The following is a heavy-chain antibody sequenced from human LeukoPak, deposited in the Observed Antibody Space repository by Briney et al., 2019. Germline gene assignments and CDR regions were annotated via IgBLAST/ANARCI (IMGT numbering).Heavy chain of an antibody. Sequence: GGSLRLSCAASGFTFSSYGMHWVRQAPGKGLEWVAVIWYDGSNKYYADSVKGRFTISRDNSKNTLYLQMNSLRAEDTAVYYCARAMEGAVAGTNWFDPWGQGTLVTVSS. CDR3: ARAMEGAVAGTNWFDP. CDR2: IWYDGSNK. V-gene: IGHV3-33*01. CDR1: GFTFSSYG. D-gene: IGHD6-19*01. J-gene: IGHJ5*02.